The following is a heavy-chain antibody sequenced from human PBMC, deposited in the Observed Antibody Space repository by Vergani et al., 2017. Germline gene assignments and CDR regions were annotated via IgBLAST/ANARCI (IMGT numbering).Heavy chain of an antibody. CDR3: ARDSSPYSYDSSGYFSGGGCAFDI. D-gene: IGHD3-22*01. CDR1: GGTFSSYA. CDR2: IIPIFGTA. V-gene: IGHV1-69*01. Sequence: QVQLVQSGAEVKKPGSSVKVSCKASGGTFSSYAISWVRQAPGQGLEWMGGIIPIFGTANYAQKFQGRVTITADESTSTADMELSSLRSEDTAVYYCARDSSPYSYDSSGYFSGGGCAFDIWGQGTMVTVSS. J-gene: IGHJ3*02.